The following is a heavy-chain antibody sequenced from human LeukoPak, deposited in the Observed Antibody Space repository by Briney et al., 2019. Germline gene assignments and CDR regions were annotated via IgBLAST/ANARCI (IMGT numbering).Heavy chain of an antibody. CDR1: GYTFSSYY. CDR2: INPSGGST. D-gene: IGHD1-26*01. J-gene: IGHJ5*02. CDR3: ARGLGLGATPGYNWFDP. Sequence: ASVKVSCKASGYTFSSYYMHWVRQAPGQGLEWMGIINPSGGSTSYAQKFQGRVTMTRDTSTSTVYMELSSLRSEDTAVYYCARGLGLGATPGYNWFDPWGQGTLVTVSS. V-gene: IGHV1-46*01.